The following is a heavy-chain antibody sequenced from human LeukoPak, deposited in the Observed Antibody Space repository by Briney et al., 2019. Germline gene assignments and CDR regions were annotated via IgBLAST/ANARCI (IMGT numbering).Heavy chain of an antibody. CDR3: ARGRHSSGYYYIDY. CDR2: ISSSSSYI. Sequence: GSLRLPCAASGFTLSTYNMKWVRQAPGKGLEWVSSISSSSSYIYYADSVKGRFTISRDNAKNSLYLLMNSLRAEDTSVYYCARGRHSSGYYYIDYWGQGALVTVSS. CDR1: GFTLSTYN. J-gene: IGHJ4*02. D-gene: IGHD3-22*01. V-gene: IGHV3-21*01.